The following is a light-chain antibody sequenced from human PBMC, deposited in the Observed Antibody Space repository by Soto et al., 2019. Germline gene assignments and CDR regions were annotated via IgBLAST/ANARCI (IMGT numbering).Light chain of an antibody. CDR2: RNN. V-gene: IGLV1-47*01. CDR1: SSNIGSNY. CDR3: AAWDDSRSGRVV. Sequence: QSVLTQPPSASGTPGQRVTISCSGSSSNIGSNYVYWYQQLPGTAPKLLIYRNNQRPSGVPDRFSGSKSGTSASLAISGLRSEDEAAYYCAAWDDSRSGRVVFGGGTKFTVL. J-gene: IGLJ2*01.